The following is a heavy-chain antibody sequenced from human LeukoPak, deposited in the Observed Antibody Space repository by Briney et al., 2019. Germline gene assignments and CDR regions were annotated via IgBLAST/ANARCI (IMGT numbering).Heavy chain of an antibody. V-gene: IGHV4-31*03. CDR1: GGSISSGGYY. J-gene: IGHJ4*02. CDR3: ARDAVYYDSSASRYFDY. Sequence: SETLSLTCTVSGGSISSGGYYWSWIRQHPGKGLEWIGYIYYSGSTYYNPSLKSRVTISVDTSKNQFSLKLSSVTAADTAVYYCARDAVYYDSSASRYFDYWGQGTLITVSS. D-gene: IGHD3-22*01. CDR2: IYYSGST.